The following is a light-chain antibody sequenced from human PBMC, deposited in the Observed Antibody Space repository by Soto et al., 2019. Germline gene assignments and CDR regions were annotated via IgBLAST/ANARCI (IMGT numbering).Light chain of an antibody. CDR1: QSISSW. J-gene: IGKJ2*01. CDR3: QQYNSYSYT. CDR2: KAS. Sequence: DIQMTQSPSTLSASVGDRVTITCRASQSISSWLAWYQQKPGKAPKILIYKASSLESRVPSRFSGSGSGTDFILTISSLQPDDFATYYCQQYNSYSYTFGQGTKLEIK. V-gene: IGKV1-5*03.